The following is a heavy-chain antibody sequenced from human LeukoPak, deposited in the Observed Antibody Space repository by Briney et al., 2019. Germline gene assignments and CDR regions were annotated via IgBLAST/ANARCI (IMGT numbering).Heavy chain of an antibody. J-gene: IGHJ6*03. CDR2: IYHTGST. CDR1: GYSITSGYY. V-gene: IGHV4-38-2*02. Sequence: SETLSLTCTVSGYSITSGYYWGWIRQPPGKGLERIGSIYHTGSTYYNPSLKSRVTISVDTSKNHFSLELTSVTAADTAVYYCARFPTVRAYYYYYMDVWGKGTTVNVSS. D-gene: IGHD1-1*01. CDR3: ARFPTVRAYYYYYMDV.